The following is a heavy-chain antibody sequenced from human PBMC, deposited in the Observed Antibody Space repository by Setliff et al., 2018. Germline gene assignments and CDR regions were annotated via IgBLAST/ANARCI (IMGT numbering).Heavy chain of an antibody. D-gene: IGHD3-22*01. J-gene: IGHJ4*02. V-gene: IGHV5-51*01. Sequence: GESLKISCKGSGYTFSNYWVGWVRQMPGKGLEWMGVIYAGDSDTRYSPSFQGQVTLSADTSIATAYLHWTSLKASDTAMYYCVRHPYYDSSGYYSYFDYWGQGALVTVSS. CDR3: VRHPYYDSSGYYSYFDY. CDR1: GYTFSNYW. CDR2: IYAGDSDT.